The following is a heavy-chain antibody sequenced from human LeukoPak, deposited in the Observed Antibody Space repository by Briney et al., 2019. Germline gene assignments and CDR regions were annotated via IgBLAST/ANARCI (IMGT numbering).Heavy chain of an antibody. V-gene: IGHV3-30*18. CDR2: ISYDGSNK. J-gene: IGHJ4*02. CDR3: AKTPKSIAAAGTTDY. D-gene: IGHD6-13*01. Sequence: GGSLRLSCAASGFTFSSYGMHWVRQAPGKGLEWVAVISYDGSNKYYADSVKGRFTISRDNSKNTLYLQMNGLRAEDTAVYYCAKTPKSIAAAGTTDYWGQGTLVTVSS. CDR1: GFTFSSYG.